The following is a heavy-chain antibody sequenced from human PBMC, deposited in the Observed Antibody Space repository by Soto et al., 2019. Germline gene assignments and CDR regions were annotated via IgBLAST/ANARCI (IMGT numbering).Heavy chain of an antibody. CDR2: ISYSGST. CDR3: ARDNLVGHSYGNQIHALDN. V-gene: IGHV4-31*03. CDR1: GGSISSGGYY. Sequence: PSETLSLTCTVSGGSISSGGYYWSWIRQHPGTGLEWIGHISYSGSTNYNPSLKSRVTISADKSKNQVSLKLSSVTAADTAVYYCARDNLVGHSYGNQIHALDNWGQGTKVTVSS. J-gene: IGHJ3*02. D-gene: IGHD5-18*01.